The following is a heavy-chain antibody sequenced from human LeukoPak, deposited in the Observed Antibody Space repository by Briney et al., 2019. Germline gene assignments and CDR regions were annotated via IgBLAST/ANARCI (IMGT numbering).Heavy chain of an antibody. CDR2: IYYSGST. V-gene: IGHV4-39*01. D-gene: IGHD1-26*01. Sequence: SETLSLTCTVSGGSISSSSYYWGWIRQPPGKGLEWIGSIYYSGSTYYNPSLKSRVTISVDTSKNQSSLKLSSVTAADTAVYYCARRPRNSGNYDGPSGLDYWGQGTLVTVSS. CDR1: GGSISSSSYY. CDR3: ARRPRNSGNYDGPSGLDY. J-gene: IGHJ4*02.